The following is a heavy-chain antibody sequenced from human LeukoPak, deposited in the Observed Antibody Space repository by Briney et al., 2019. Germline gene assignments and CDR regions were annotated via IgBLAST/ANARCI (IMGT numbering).Heavy chain of an antibody. J-gene: IGHJ4*02. CDR2: ISYDGSNK. CDR1: GFTFSSYT. CDR3: ARDIDYYDSSGSFDY. D-gene: IGHD3-22*01. V-gene: IGHV3-30*01. Sequence: GGSLRLSCAASGFTFSSYTMHWVRQAPGKGLEWVAVISYDGSNKYYADSVKGRFTISRDNSKYTLYLQMNSLRAEDTAVYYCARDIDYYDSSGSFDYWGQGTLVTVSS.